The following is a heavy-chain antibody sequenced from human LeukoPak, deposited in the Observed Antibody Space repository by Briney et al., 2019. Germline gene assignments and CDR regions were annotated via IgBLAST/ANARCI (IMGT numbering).Heavy chain of an antibody. D-gene: IGHD1-26*01. CDR1: GGSISSSSYY. V-gene: IGHV4-39*01. CDR3: ARRNSGSYDY. J-gene: IGHJ4*02. CDR2: IYYSGST. Sequence: SETLSLTCTVSGGSISSSSYYWGWIRQPPGKGLEWIGSIYYSGSTYYNPSLKTRVTISVDTSRNQFSLKLSSVTAADTAVYYCARRNSGSYDYWGQGTLVTVSS.